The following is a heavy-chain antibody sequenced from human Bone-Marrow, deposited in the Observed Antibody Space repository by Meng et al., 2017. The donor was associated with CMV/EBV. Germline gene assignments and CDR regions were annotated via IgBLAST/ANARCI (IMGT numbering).Heavy chain of an antibody. J-gene: IGHJ6*02. CDR3: ARGQNPPQDIAARPIYYYGMDV. CDR2: ISSSSSYI. V-gene: IGHV3-21*01. Sequence: GESLKISCAASGFTFSSYSMNWVRQAPGKGLEWVSSISSSSSYIYYADSVKGRFTISRDNAKNSLYLQMNSLRAEDTAVYYCARGQNPPQDIAARPIYYYGMDVWGQGTTVTVSS. CDR1: GFTFSSYS. D-gene: IGHD6-6*01.